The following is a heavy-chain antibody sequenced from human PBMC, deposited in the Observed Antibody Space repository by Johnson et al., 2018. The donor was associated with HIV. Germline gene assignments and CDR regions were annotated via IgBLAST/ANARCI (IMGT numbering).Heavy chain of an antibody. CDR1: GFTFSSYA. CDR3: AREGALLLWFGASPFDI. D-gene: IGHD3-10*01. J-gene: IGHJ3*02. V-gene: IGHV3-30-3*01. Sequence: QVQLVESGGGVVQPGRSLRLSCAASGFTFSSYAMHWVRQAPGKGLEWVAVISYDGSNKYYADSVKGLFTISRDNSKNTLYLQMNSLRAEDTAVYYCAREGALLLWFGASPFDIWGQGTMVTVSS. CDR2: ISYDGSNK.